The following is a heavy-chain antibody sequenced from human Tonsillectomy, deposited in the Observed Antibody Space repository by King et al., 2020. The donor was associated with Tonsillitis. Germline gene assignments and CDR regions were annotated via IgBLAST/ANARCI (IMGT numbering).Heavy chain of an antibody. CDR1: GGSFSDYF. J-gene: IGHJ4*02. V-gene: IGHV4-34*01. D-gene: IGHD3-3*01. CDR2: ISHSGGT. CDR3: ARGKYDLWSGYSDYFDY. Sequence: VQLQQWGAGLLKPSETLSLTCAVYGGSFSDYFWSWIRQPPGKGLEWIGDISHSGGTNFNPSLKSRVIMSMDRSKKQFSLRLSSVTATDTAVYYCARGKYDLWSGYSDYFDYWGRGALVTVSS.